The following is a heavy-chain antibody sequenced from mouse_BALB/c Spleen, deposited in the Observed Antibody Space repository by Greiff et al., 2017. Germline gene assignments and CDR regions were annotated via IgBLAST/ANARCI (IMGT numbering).Heavy chain of an antibody. CDR1: GYSFTGYF. D-gene: IGHD2-1*01. CDR3: ASLYYDYYAMDY. CDR2: INPYNGDT. V-gene: IGHV1-20*01. J-gene: IGHJ4*01. Sequence: EVQLQQSGPELVKPGASVKISCKASGYSFTGYFMNWVKQSHGKSLEWIGRINPYNGDTFYNQKFKGKAQLTVDTSSSTAYMQFSSLTTEDSAIYYCASLYYDYYAMDYWGQGTSVTVSS.